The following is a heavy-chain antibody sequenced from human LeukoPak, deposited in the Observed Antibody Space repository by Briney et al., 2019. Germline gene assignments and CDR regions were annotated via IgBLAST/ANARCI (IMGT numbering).Heavy chain of an antibody. CDR3: ARFMLLTDY. V-gene: IGHV3-7*01. Sequence: GGSLRLSCAASGFALSSYWMSWVRQAPGKGLEWVANINQEGSEKYYVDSVKGRFTISRDNAKNSLYLQMNSLRAEDTAVYYCARFMLLTDYWGQGTLVTVSS. CDR1: GFALSSYW. CDR2: INQEGSEK. J-gene: IGHJ4*02. D-gene: IGHD2-15*01.